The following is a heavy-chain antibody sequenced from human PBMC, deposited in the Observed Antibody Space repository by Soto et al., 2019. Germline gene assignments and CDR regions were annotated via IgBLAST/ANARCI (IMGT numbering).Heavy chain of an antibody. V-gene: IGHV3-11*05. CDR3: AKDRAPSDV. Sequence: GGSLRLSCAASGFTFSDYYMSWIRQAPGKGLEWVSYISSSSSSTNYADSVKGRFTISRDNSKNMLYVQMNSLRVEDTAVYYCAKDRAPSDVWGQGTTVTVSS. CDR1: GFTFSDYY. J-gene: IGHJ6*02. CDR2: ISSSSSST.